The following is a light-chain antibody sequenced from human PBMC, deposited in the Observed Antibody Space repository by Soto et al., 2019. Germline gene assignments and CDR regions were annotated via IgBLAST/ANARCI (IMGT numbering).Light chain of an antibody. CDR1: SSNIGAGYD. V-gene: IGLV1-40*01. Sequence: QSVLTQPPSVSGAPGQRVTISCTGSSSNIGAGYDVHWYQQLPGTAPKLLIYTNHNRPSGVPDRFSGSKSGTSASLAITGLQAEDEADYYCQSYDSSLNVFGTGTKLTVL. CDR3: QSYDSSLNV. CDR2: TNH. J-gene: IGLJ1*01.